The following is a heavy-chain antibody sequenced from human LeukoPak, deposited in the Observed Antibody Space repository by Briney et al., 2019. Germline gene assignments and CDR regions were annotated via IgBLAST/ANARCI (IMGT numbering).Heavy chain of an antibody. Sequence: GESLKISCKGPRHRFHSQWIGWVRQMPGKGLEGMGIIYPDDSDTRYRPSFQGTVTISADKSISTDYLQWSSLKASDTAMYYCARPATATPQFDYWGQGTLVTVSS. J-gene: IGHJ4*02. V-gene: IGHV5-51*01. CDR1: RHRFHSQW. CDR2: IYPDDSDT. CDR3: ARPATATPQFDY. D-gene: IGHD2-2*01.